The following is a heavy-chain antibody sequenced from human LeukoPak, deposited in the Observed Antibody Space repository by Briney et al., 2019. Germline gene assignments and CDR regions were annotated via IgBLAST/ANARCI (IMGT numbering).Heavy chain of an antibody. CDR3: AMGFYDNSGYVFDY. CDR1: GFTFSSYW. V-gene: IGHV3-74*01. Sequence: GGSLRLSCEASGFTFSSYWMHWVRQVPGKGLVWVSRINSDGSSTSYADSVKGRFTISRDNAKNTLYLQMNSLRAEDTAVYYCAMGFYDNSGYVFDYWGQGTLVTVSS. CDR2: INSDGSST. J-gene: IGHJ4*02. D-gene: IGHD3-22*01.